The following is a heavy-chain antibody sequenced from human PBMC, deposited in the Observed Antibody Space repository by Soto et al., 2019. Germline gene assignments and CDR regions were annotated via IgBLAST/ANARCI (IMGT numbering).Heavy chain of an antibody. CDR1: GFTFSSYA. Sequence: PGGSLRLSCAASGFTFSSYAMHWVRQAPGKGLEWVAVISYDGSNKYYADSVKGRFTISRDNSKNTLYLQMNSLRAEDTAVYFCAREGRRGYGAEPLDYWGQGTLVTVSS. CDR3: AREGRRGYGAEPLDY. J-gene: IGHJ4*02. V-gene: IGHV3-30-3*01. D-gene: IGHD4-17*01. CDR2: ISYDGSNK.